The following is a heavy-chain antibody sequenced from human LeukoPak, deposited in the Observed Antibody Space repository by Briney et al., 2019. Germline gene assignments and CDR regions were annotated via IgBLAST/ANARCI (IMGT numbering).Heavy chain of an antibody. Sequence: GGSLRLSCAASGFTFSSYAMSWVRQAPGKGLEWVSAISGSGGSTYYADSVKGRSTISRDNSKNTLYLQMNSLRAEDTAVYYCASCGEYYDFWSGYYYDAFDIWGQGTMVTVSS. D-gene: IGHD3-3*01. V-gene: IGHV3-23*01. CDR2: ISGSGGST. CDR3: ASCGEYYDFWSGYYYDAFDI. J-gene: IGHJ3*02. CDR1: GFTFSSYA.